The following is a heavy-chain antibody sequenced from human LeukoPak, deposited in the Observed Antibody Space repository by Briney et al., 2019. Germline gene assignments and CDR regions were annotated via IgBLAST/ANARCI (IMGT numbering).Heavy chain of an antibody. Sequence: PGGSLRLSCAASGFTFSSYWMHWVRQAPGKGLVWVSRINSDGSSTSYADSVKGRFTISRDNAKNTLYLQMNSLRAEDTAVYYCAIIPVGYSSSWYSYYYYYMDVWGKGTTVTVSS. J-gene: IGHJ6*03. CDR3: AIIPVGYSSSWYSYYYYYMDV. CDR1: GFTFSSYW. D-gene: IGHD6-13*01. V-gene: IGHV3-74*01. CDR2: INSDGSST.